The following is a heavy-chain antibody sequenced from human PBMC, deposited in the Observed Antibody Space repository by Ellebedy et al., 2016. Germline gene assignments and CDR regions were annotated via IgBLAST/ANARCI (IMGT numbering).Heavy chain of an antibody. CDR2: INAGDGHT. CDR1: GYTFTSYA. D-gene: IGHD3-22*01. V-gene: IGHV1-3*01. Sequence: ASVKVSCXASGYTFTSYAMHWVRQAPGQRLEWMGWINAGDGHTEYSQKFQGRVTITRDTSTSTAFMELRSLRSDDTAVYYCARGSHYYDSSAYHDWGQGTLVTVSS. CDR3: ARGSHYYDSSAYHD. J-gene: IGHJ4*02.